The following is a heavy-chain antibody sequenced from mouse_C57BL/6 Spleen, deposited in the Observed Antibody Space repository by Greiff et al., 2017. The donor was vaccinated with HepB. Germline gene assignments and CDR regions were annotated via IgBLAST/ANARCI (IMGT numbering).Heavy chain of an antibody. V-gene: IGHV1-72*01. D-gene: IGHD2-4*01. CDR1: GYTFTSYW. Sequence: QVQLQQSGAELVKPGASVKLSCKASGYTFTSYWMHWVKQRPGRGLEWIGRIDPNSDGTKYNEKFKSKATLTVDKPSSTAYMQLSSLTSEDSAVYYCARCWSYDYAYYYAMDYWGQGTSVTVSS. CDR2: IDPNSDGT. J-gene: IGHJ4*01. CDR3: ARCWSYDYAYYYAMDY.